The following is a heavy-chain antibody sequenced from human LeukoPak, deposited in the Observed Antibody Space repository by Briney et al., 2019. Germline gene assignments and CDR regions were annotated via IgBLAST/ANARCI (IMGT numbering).Heavy chain of an antibody. D-gene: IGHD3-22*01. V-gene: IGHV1-18*01. CDR3: ARGRENYYDSSGYGY. Sequence: ASVKVSCKASGYTFTSYGISWVRQAPGQGLEWMGWISAYNGNTNYAQKLQGRVTMTTDTSTSTAYMELRSLRSDDTAVYYCARGRENYYDSSGYGYWGQGTLVTVSS. CDR1: GYTFTSYG. CDR2: ISAYNGNT. J-gene: IGHJ4*02.